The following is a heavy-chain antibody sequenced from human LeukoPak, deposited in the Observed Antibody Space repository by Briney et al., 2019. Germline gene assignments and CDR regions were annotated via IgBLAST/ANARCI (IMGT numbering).Heavy chain of an antibody. D-gene: IGHD2-15*01. CDR3: AKLPQTIVVVVAATESYFGY. V-gene: IGHV3-23*01. Sequence: PGGSLRLSCAASEFTFSSYAMSWVRQAPGKGLEWVSAISGSGGSTYYADSVKGRFTISRDNSKNTLYLQMNSLRAEDTAVYYCAKLPQTIVVVVAATESYFGYWGQGTLVTVSS. CDR1: EFTFSSYA. J-gene: IGHJ4*02. CDR2: ISGSGGST.